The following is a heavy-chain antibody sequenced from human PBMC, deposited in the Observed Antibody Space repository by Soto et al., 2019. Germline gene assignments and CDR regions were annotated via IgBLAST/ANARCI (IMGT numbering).Heavy chain of an antibody. CDR1: GXTFTSYY. J-gene: IGHJ3*02. V-gene: IGHV1-46*01. CDR2: INPSGGST. D-gene: IGHD6-6*01. Sequence: GASVKVSCKASGXTFTSYYMHWVRQAPGQGLEWMGIINPSGGSTSYAQKFQGRVTMTRDTSTSTVYMELSSLRSEDTAVYYCARPLAARPTPDAFDIWGQGTMVTVSS. CDR3: ARPLAARPTPDAFDI.